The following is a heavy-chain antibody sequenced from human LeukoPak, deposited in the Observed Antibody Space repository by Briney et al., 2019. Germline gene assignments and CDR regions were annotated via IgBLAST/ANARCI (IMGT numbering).Heavy chain of an antibody. CDR3: TSKNSAAGPGYFDY. D-gene: IGHD2-21*01. Sequence: GGSLRLSCAASGFTFSASAVHWVRQASGKGLEWVGRIRDKANSYATAYVASVKGRFTISRDDSMNTAYLQMNSLKTEDTAVYYCTSKNSAAGPGYFDYWGQGTLVTVSS. V-gene: IGHV3-73*01. J-gene: IGHJ4*02. CDR2: IRDKANSYAT. CDR1: GFTFSASA.